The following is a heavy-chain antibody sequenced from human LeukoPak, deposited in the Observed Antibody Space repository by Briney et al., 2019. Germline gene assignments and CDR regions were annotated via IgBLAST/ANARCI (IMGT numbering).Heavy chain of an antibody. CDR1: GGSITNGSFY. J-gene: IGHJ3*02. Sequence: PSETLSLTCSVSGGSITNGSFYGGWVRQPPGKGLEWLGNIFYSRRPYINPTLRSRLTISADTARNQFSLNLKSVTAADTAVYYCAGGGYSDNWRRSSSYDALETWGLGTKVTVS. CDR2: IFYSRRP. CDR3: AGGGYSDNWRRSSSYDALET. V-gene: IGHV4-39*01. D-gene: IGHD5-12*01.